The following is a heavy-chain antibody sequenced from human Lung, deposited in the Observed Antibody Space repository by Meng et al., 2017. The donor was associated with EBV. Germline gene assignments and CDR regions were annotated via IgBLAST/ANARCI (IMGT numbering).Heavy chain of an antibody. V-gene: IGHV7-4-1*01. Sequence: VQLVQPGPAFKKPWGPLKVFCQAAGYTFTSSSMNWGRHAPGQGLEWMGWININTGNPTYAQGFTGRFVFSLDTSVSTAYLQIDSLKADDTAVYYCARGNGWRFDYWGQGTLVTVSS. CDR2: ININTGNP. CDR3: ARGNGWRFDY. J-gene: IGHJ4*02. D-gene: IGHD6-19*01. CDR1: GYTFTSSS.